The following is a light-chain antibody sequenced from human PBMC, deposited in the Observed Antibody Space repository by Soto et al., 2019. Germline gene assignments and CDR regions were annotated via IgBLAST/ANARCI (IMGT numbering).Light chain of an antibody. V-gene: IGKV3-20*01. CDR3: QQYGSSAVT. CDR2: GAS. CDR1: QSVSSSY. Sequence: EIVLTQSPGTLSLSPGERATLSCRASQSVSSSYLAWYQQKPGQAPRLLIYGASSRATGIPERFSGSGSGTDFTLTISRLEPEAFAVDYGQQYGSSAVTFGQGTKLEIK. J-gene: IGKJ2*01.